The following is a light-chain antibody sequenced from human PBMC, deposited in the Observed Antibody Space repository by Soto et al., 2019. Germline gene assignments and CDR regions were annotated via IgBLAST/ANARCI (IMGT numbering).Light chain of an antibody. CDR3: QQDGSSPGT. J-gene: IGKJ2*01. CDR1: QSVSSSY. Sequence: EIVLTQSPGTLSLSPGERATLSCRASQSVSSSYLAWYQQKPGQAPRLLIYGASSRATGIPDRFSGSGSGTDFTLTISRLEPEDFAVYSCQQDGSSPGTFGQGTKLEIK. CDR2: GAS. V-gene: IGKV3-20*01.